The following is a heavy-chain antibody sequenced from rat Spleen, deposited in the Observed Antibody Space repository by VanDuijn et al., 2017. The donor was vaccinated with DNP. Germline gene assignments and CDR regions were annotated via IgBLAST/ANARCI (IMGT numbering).Heavy chain of an antibody. D-gene: IGHD1-6*01. CDR2: ISYDGGNT. V-gene: IGHV5-25*01. Sequence: EVQLVESGGGLIPPGRSMKLSCAASGFSFSDCYMAWVRQASTKGLEWVASISYDGGNTYYQDSVKGRFTISRDNTKNTLYLQMDSLRSEDTATYYCASLWTLAYWGQGTLVTVSS. J-gene: IGHJ3*01. CDR1: GFSFSDCY. CDR3: ASLWTLAY.